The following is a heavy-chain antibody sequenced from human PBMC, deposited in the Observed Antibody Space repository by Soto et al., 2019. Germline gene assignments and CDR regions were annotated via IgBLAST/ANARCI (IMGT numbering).Heavy chain of an antibody. CDR2: IYYSGST. CDR3: ARGPEGGVAVKGYYYGMDV. V-gene: IGHV4-30-4*08. Sequence: PSETLSLTCTVSGGSISSGGYYWSWIRQHPGKGLEWIGYIYYSGSTNYNPSLKSRVTISVDTSKNQFSLKLSSVTAADTAVYYCARGPEGGVAVKGYYYGMDVWGQGTTVPVAS. CDR1: GGSISSGGYY. J-gene: IGHJ6*02. D-gene: IGHD1-26*01.